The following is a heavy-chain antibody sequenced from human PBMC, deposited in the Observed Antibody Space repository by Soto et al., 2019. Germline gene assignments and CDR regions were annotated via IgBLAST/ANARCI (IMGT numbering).Heavy chain of an antibody. Sequence: EVQLVESGGGLVQPGGSLRLSCGASGFTFRTYWLSWVRQVPGKGLEWVTNINQDGSEKNYVDSVKGRFTISRDNAKNSLYLQMSTLRAEDTALYYWARDGSTSWYSYDYHGMDARGQGTTVSVSS. V-gene: IGHV3-7*05. CDR1: GFTFRTYW. J-gene: IGHJ6*02. D-gene: IGHD5-18*01. CDR2: INQDGSEK. CDR3: ARDGSTSWYSYDYHGMDA.